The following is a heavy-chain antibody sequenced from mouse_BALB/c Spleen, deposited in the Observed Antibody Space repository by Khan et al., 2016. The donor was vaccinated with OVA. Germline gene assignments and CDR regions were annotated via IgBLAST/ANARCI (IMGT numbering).Heavy chain of an antibody. Sequence: VKLLESGAELAKPGASVMMSCKASGYTFSTYWMHWVKQRPGQGLEWIGYINPNTGYNEYNQKFKDKATLTADKSSTTAYMQLSSLTSEDSAVXYCSTSGHYGGRYYFAMDYWGQGTSVTVSS. D-gene: IGHD1-1*01. J-gene: IGHJ4*01. CDR2: INPNTGYN. CDR1: GYTFSTYW. V-gene: IGHV1-7*01. CDR3: STSGHYGGRYYFAMDY.